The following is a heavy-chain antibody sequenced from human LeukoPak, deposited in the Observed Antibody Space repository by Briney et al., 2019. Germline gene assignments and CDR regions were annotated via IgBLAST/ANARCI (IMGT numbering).Heavy chain of an antibody. J-gene: IGHJ6*02. CDR3: ARAYYDFWSGYYRTYYYYGMDV. CDR2: IWYDGSNK. Sequence: GGSPRLSCAASGFTFSSYGMHWVRQAPGKGLEWVAVIWYDGSNKYYADSVKGRFTISRDNSRNTLYLQMNSLRAEDTAVYYCARAYYDFWSGYYRTYYYYGMDVWGQGTTVTVSS. V-gene: IGHV3-33*01. CDR1: GFTFSSYG. D-gene: IGHD3-3*01.